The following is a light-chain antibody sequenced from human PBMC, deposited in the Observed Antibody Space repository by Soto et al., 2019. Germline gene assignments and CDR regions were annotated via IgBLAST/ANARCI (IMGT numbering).Light chain of an antibody. J-gene: IGKJ3*01. Sequence: EIVLTQSPGTLSLSPGERATLSCRSSQSVRSSQSVSSYLAWYQQKPGQAPRLLIYGASNRATGIPDRFSGSGSGADIPRTISRLEPEDFAVYYCQQYGTSPLTFGPGTKVGVK. V-gene: IGKV3-20*01. CDR1: QSVRSSQSVSSY. CDR2: GAS. CDR3: QQYGTSPLT.